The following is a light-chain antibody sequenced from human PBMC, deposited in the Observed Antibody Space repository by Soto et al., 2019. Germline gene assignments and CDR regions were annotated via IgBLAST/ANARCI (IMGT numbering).Light chain of an antibody. CDR1: QSISSW. CDR2: KAS. V-gene: IGKV1-5*03. CDR3: QQYNDNWT. Sequence: DIQMTQSPSTLSASVGDRVTITCRASQSISSWLAWYQQKPGKAPKLLIYKASTLQSGVPSRFSGSGSGTEFTLAISSLQPDDSATSYCQQYNDNWTFGQGT. J-gene: IGKJ1*01.